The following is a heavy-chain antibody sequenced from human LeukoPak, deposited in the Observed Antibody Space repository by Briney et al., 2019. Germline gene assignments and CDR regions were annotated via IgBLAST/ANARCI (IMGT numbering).Heavy chain of an antibody. CDR1: GDSMSGYY. V-gene: IGHV4-59*01. CDR2: IFYSGGT. J-gene: IGHJ6*04. CDR3: ARETTYSYALKAFDI. Sequence: PSETLSLTCTVSGDSMSGYYWSWIRQPPGKGLEWIGHIFYSGGTSYNPSLKSRVTISVDTSKNQFSLKLSSVTAADTAVYYCARETTYSYALKAFDIWGKGTTVTVSS. D-gene: IGHD5-18*01.